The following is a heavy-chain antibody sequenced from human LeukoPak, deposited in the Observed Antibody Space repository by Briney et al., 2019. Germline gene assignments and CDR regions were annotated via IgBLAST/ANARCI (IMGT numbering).Heavy chain of an antibody. Sequence: GGSLRLSCAASGFTFSSYAIHWVRQAPGKGLEYVSAISSSGDSTYYADSVKGRFAISRDNSKNTVYLQMSSLRVEDTAVYYCVKDAYQYCGTTSCYAAFDIWGQGTMVTVSS. J-gene: IGHJ3*02. CDR3: VKDAYQYCGTTSCYAAFDI. D-gene: IGHD2-2*01. CDR2: ISSSGDST. V-gene: IGHV3-64D*08. CDR1: GFTFSSYA.